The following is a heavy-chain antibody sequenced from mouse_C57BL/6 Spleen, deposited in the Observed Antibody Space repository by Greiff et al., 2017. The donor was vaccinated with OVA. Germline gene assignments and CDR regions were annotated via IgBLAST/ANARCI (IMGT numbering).Heavy chain of an antibody. CDR3: TRWETWMAMDY. J-gene: IGHJ4*01. V-gene: IGHV1-15*01. D-gene: IGHD4-1*01. Sequence: QVQLQQSGAELVRPGASVTLSCKASGYTFTDYEMHWVKQTPVHGLEWIGAIDPETGGTAYNQKFKGKAILTADKSSSTAYMELRSLTSEDSAVYYCTRWETWMAMDYWGQGTSVTVSS. CDR2: IDPETGGT. CDR1: GYTFTDYE.